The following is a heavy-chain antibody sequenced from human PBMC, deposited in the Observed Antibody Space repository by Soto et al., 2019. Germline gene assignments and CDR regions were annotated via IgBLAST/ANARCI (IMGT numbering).Heavy chain of an antibody. Sequence: ASVKVSCKPSGRTFSSYAISWVRQAPGQGLEWMGGIIPIFGTANYAQKFQGRVTITADESTSTAYMELSSLRSEDTAVYYCARDNSPSPRARSLDYWGQGTLVTVS. CDR1: GRTFSSYA. CDR2: IIPIFGTA. CDR3: ARDNSPSPRARSLDY. V-gene: IGHV1-69*13. D-gene: IGHD2-15*01. J-gene: IGHJ4*02.